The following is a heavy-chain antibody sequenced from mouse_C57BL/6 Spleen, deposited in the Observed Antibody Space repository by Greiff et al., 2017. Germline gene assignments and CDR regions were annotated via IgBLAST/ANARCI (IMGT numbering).Heavy chain of an antibody. CDR3: TRDRDAMDY. CDR2: ISSGGDYI. V-gene: IGHV5-9-1*02. CDR1: GFTFSSYA. J-gene: IGHJ4*01. Sequence: EVQGVESGEGLVKPGGSLKLSCAASGFTFSSYAMSWVRQTPETRLAWVAYISSGGDYIYYADTVKGRFTISRDNARNTLYLQMSSLKSEDTAMYYCTRDRDAMDYWGQGTSVTVAS.